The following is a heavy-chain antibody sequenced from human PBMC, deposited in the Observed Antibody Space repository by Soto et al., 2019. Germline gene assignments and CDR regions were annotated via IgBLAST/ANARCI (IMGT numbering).Heavy chain of an antibody. CDR3: ASGRITMMAGEYCDF. CDR2: ISAYNGNT. D-gene: IGHD3-22*01. J-gene: IGHJ4*01. CDR1: GYTFTSYG. V-gene: IGHV1-18*01. Sequence: QVQLVQSVAEVKKPGASVKVSCKASGYTFTSYGISWVRQAPGQGLEWMGWISAYNGNTNYAQKLQGRVTMTTDTSTSTAYMELRSLRSADTAVYYCASGRITMMAGEYCDFWGQIILVKVSS.